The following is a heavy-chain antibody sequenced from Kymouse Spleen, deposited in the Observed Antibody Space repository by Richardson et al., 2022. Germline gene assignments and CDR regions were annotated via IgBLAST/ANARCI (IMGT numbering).Heavy chain of an antibody. CDR2: IGTAGDT. J-gene: IGHJ4*02. V-gene: IGHV3-13*01. D-gene: IGHD6-13*01. CDR3: ARGIAAAGTFDY. CDR1: GFTFSSYD. Sequence: EVQLVESGGGLVQPGGSLRLSCAASGFTFSSYDMHWVRQATGKGLEWVSAIGTAGDTYYPGSVKGRFTISRENAKNSLYLQMNSLRAGDTAVYYCARGIAAAGTFDYWGQGTLVTVSS.